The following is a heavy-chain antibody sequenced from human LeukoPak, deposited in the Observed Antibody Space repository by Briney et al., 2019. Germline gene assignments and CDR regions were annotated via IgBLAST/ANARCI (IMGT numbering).Heavy chain of an antibody. CDR2: IYTSGST. Sequence: SETLSLTCTVSGGSISSGSYYWSWIRQPAGKGLEWVGRIYTSGSTNYNPSLKSRVTISVDTSKNQFSLKLSSVTAADTAVYYRARFLGHFYYYMDVWGKGTTVTISS. J-gene: IGHJ6*03. CDR1: GGSISSGSYY. CDR3: ARFLGHFYYYMDV. D-gene: IGHD2/OR15-2a*01. V-gene: IGHV4-61*02.